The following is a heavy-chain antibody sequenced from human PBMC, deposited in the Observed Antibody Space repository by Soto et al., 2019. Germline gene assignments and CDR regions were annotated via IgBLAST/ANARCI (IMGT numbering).Heavy chain of an antibody. CDR2: IYWDDSK. CDR3: THKGYGDYPIVS. CDR1: GFSLSTNGVG. J-gene: IGHJ4*02. D-gene: IGHD4-17*01. V-gene: IGHV2-5*02. Sequence: QITLKESGPTLVKPTQTLTLTCTFSGFSLSTNGVGVGWIRQPPGKALEWLAVIYWDDSKHYSTSLESRLTITKDATKNQVDRTMTNMDPVDTATYYCTHKGYGDYPIVSWCQGTLVTGSS.